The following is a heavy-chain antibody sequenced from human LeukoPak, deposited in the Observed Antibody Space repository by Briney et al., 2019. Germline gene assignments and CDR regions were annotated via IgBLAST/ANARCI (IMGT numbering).Heavy chain of an antibody. CDR3: ARGSRPTPLDY. CDR2: LYDGVST. J-gene: IGHJ4*02. D-gene: IGHD2-2*01. CDR1: GASIRSYY. Sequence: PSETLSLTCTVSGASIRSYYWSWIRQPPGKGLEWIGSLYDGVSTKYNPSLKSRLTFSVDTSKNQFSLKLSSVTAADTAVYYCARGSRPTPLDYWGQGTLVTVSS. V-gene: IGHV4-59*12.